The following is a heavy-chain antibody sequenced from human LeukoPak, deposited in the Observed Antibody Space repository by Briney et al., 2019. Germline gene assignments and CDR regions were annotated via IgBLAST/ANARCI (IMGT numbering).Heavy chain of an antibody. J-gene: IGHJ5*02. V-gene: IGHV3-30*03. CDR1: GFTFSSYG. D-gene: IGHD3-10*01. CDR2: ISYDGSNK. Sequence: PGRSLRLSCAASGFTFSSYGMHWVRQAPGKGLEWVAVISYDGSNKYYADSVKGRFTISRDNSKNTLYLQMNSLRSDDTAVYYCARKGYYGSGSYNWFDPWGQGTLVTVSS. CDR3: ARKGYYGSGSYNWFDP.